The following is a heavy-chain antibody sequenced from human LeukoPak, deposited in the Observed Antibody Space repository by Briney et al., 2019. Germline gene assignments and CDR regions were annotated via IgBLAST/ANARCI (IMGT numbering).Heavy chain of an antibody. D-gene: IGHD5-18*01. J-gene: IGHJ3*02. Sequence: PSETLSLTCTVSGGSISSYYWSWIRQPPGKGLEWIGYIYYSGSTNYNPSLKSRVTISVDTSKNQFSLKLSSVTAADTAVYYCARDHGGYSYGYDAFDIWGQGTMVTVSS. CDR3: ARDHGGYSYGYDAFDI. V-gene: IGHV4-59*01. CDR2: IYYSGST. CDR1: GGSISSYY.